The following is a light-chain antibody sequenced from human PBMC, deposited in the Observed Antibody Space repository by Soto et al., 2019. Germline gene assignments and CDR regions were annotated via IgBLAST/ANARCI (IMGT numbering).Light chain of an antibody. CDR3: CSYAGSYTLV. V-gene: IGLV2-11*01. Sequence: QSALTQPRSVSGSPGQSVTISCTGTSSDVGGYNYDSWCQQHPGKAPKLMIYDVSKRPSGVPDRFSGSKSGNTASLTISGLQAEDDADYYCCSYAGSYTLVFGGGTKLTVL. CDR1: SSDVGGYNY. CDR2: DVS. J-gene: IGLJ2*01.